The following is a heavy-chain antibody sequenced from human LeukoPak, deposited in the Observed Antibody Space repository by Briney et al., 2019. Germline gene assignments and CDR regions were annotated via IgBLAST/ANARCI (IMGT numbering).Heavy chain of an antibody. Sequence: PGGSLRLSCAASGFTFSSYAMSWVRQAPGKGLEWVSAISGSGGSTYYADSVKGRFTISRDNSKNTLYLQMNSLRAEDTAVYYCARDQGGSYVTDAFDIWGQGTMVTVSS. D-gene: IGHD1-26*01. CDR2: ISGSGGST. CDR3: ARDQGGSYVTDAFDI. V-gene: IGHV3-23*01. J-gene: IGHJ3*02. CDR1: GFTFSSYA.